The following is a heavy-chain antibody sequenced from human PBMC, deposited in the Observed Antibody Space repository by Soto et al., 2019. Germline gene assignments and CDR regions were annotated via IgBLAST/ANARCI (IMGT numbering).Heavy chain of an antibody. V-gene: IGHV3-23*01. D-gene: IGHD3-22*01. CDR1: GFTFSNYG. J-gene: IGHJ4*02. Sequence: GGSLRLSCAASGFTFSNYGMNWVRKDPGKGLEWVSAISGSGRNTHYADSVKGRFTISRDNSKSTLYLQMNSLRAEDTAVYFCAKDDDYYYDSSGYPDYWGQGTLVTVSS. CDR3: AKDDDYYYDSSGYPDY. CDR2: ISGSGRNT.